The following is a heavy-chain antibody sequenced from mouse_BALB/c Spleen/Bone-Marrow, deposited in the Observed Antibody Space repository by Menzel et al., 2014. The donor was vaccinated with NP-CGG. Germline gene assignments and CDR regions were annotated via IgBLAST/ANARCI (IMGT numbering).Heavy chain of an antibody. D-gene: IGHD2-1*01. V-gene: IGHV4-1*02. J-gene: IGHJ2*01. CDR2: INPDSSTI. CDR1: GFDFSRHW. CDR3: ARLGNYGYIAY. Sequence: EVKVIESGGGLVQPGGSLKLSCAASGFDFSRHWMSWVRQAPGKGLEWIGEINPDSSTINYTPSLKDKFIISRDNAKNTLYLQMNKVRSEDTALYYCARLGNYGYIAYWGQGTTLTVSS.